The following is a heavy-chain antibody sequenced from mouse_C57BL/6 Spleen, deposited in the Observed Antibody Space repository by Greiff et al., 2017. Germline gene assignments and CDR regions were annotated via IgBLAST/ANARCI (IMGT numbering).Heavy chain of an antibody. CDR3: ARVYGSSFDD. CDR1: GYAFSSSW. CDR2: IYPEDGDT. Sequence: VQLQQSGPELVKPGASVKISCKASGYAFSSSWMNWVKQRPGKGLEWIGRIYPEDGDTTYNGKFKGKATLTADKSSSTAYMKLSSLASEDSAVYICARVYGSSFDDWGQGTTLTVSS. J-gene: IGHJ2*01. V-gene: IGHV1-82*01. D-gene: IGHD1-1*01.